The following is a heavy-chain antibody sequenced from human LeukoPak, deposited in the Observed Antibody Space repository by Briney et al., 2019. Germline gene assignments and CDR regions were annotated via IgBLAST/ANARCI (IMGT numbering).Heavy chain of an antibody. CDR2: INPNSGGT. CDR3: ARVLKGRDGYNLRY. D-gene: IGHD5-24*01. CDR1: GYTFTGYY. V-gene: IGHV1-2*02. Sequence: ASVKVSFKASGYTFTGYYMHWVRQAPGQGLEWMGWINPNSGGTNYAQKFQGRVAMTRDTSISTAYMELSRLRSDDTAVYYCARVLKGRDGYNLRYWGQGTLVTVSS. J-gene: IGHJ4*02.